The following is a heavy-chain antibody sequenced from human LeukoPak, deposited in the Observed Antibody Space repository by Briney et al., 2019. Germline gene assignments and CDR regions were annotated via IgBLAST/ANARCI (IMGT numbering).Heavy chain of an antibody. CDR2: ISWNSGSI. Sequence: GGSLRLSCAASGFTFDDYAMRWVRQAPGKGLEWVSGISWNSGSIGYADSVKGRFTISRDNAKNSLYLQMNSLRAEDTALYYCAKFPTATMVRGSPFDYWGQGTLVTVSS. D-gene: IGHD3-10*01. CDR3: AKFPTATMVRGSPFDY. J-gene: IGHJ4*02. CDR1: GFTFDDYA. V-gene: IGHV3-9*01.